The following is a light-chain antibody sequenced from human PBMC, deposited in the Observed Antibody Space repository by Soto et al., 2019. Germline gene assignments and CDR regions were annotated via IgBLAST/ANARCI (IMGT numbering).Light chain of an antibody. Sequence: EIVMTQSPATLCVSPGARATLSRRASQSVGSDLAWCQQKPGQARRLLIYDASTRATGITARFSGGGSGTDFTLTTSNLEPEDIGVYFCQPRSNWRSTVGGGTQVEIK. J-gene: IGKJ4*01. CDR2: DAS. CDR1: QSVGSD. V-gene: IGKV3-11*01. CDR3: QPRSNWRST.